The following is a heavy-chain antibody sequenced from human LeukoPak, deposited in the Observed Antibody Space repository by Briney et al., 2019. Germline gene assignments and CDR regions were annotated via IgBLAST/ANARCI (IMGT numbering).Heavy chain of an antibody. CDR3: ARRSFYDYVWGSYRYHFDY. J-gene: IGHJ4*02. CDR2: IYPGDSDT. Sequence: GESPKISCKGSGYSFTSYWIGWVRQMPGKGLEWMGIIYPGDSDTRYSPSFQGQVTISADKSISTAYLQWSSLKASDTAMYYCARRSFYDYVWGSYRYHFDYWDQGTLVTVSS. CDR1: GYSFTSYW. V-gene: IGHV5-51*01. D-gene: IGHD3-16*02.